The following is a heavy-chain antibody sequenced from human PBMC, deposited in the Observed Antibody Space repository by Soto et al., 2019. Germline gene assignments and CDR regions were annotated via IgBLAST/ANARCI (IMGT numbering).Heavy chain of an antibody. Sequence: QVQLVESGGGVVQPGRSLRLSCAASGFTFSSYAMHWVRQAPGKGLEWVAVISYDGSNKYYADSVKGRFTISRDNSKNTLYLQMNSLGAEDTAVYYRARDRAAAGPKYYYYYGMDVWGQGTTVTVSS. CDR2: ISYDGSNK. CDR3: ARDRAAAGPKYYYYYGMDV. CDR1: GFTFSSYA. V-gene: IGHV3-30-3*01. D-gene: IGHD6-13*01. J-gene: IGHJ6*02.